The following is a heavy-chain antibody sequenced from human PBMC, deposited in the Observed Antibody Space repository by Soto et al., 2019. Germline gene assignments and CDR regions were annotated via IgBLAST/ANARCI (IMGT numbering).Heavy chain of an antibody. Sequence: TQSLSCSVSGGPIFGDDWTWTRQPPGKGLEWIGYISRSGSSSFAPSLKGRVTFSTDTYKNNVSLKMTYVTVADTAVYYRARGYWFDPWVPGTLVPVSS. CDR2: ISRSGSS. CDR3: ARGYWFDP. V-gene: IGHV4-59*01. CDR1: GGPIFGDD. J-gene: IGHJ5*02.